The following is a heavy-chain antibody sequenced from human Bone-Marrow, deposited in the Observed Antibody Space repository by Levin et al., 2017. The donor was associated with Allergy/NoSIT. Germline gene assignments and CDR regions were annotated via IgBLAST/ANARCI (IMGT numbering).Heavy chain of an antibody. CDR1: GFIFTNYA. Sequence: GGSLRLSCAASGFIFTNYAMHWVRQAPGKGLEWVAVVWFDGTKKYFADSVKGRFTISRDNSMNTVHLQMNSLRDGDTAVYYCAKGGPLPGGWIPRSLPDLWGRGTLVTVSS. D-gene: IGHD5-18*01. CDR2: VWFDGTKK. V-gene: IGHV3-33*06. J-gene: IGHJ2*01. CDR3: AKGGPLPGGWIPRSLPDL.